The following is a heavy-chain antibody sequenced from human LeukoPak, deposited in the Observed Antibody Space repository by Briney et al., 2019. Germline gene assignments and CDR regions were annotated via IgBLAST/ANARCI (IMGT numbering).Heavy chain of an antibody. J-gene: IGHJ4*02. D-gene: IGHD4-11*01. CDR2: ISYDGSNK. Sequence: GGSLRLSCAASGFTFSSYGMHWVRQAPGKGLEWVAVISYDGSNKYYADSVKGRFTISRDNPKNTLYLQMNSLRPEDTAVYYCTVTTKGYWGQGTLVTVSS. CDR3: TVTTKGY. V-gene: IGHV3-30*03. CDR1: GFTFSSYG.